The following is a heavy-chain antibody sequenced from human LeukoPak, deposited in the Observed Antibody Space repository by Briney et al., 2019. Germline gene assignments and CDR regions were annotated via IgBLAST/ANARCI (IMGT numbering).Heavy chain of an antibody. V-gene: IGHV1-69*13. Sequence: SVKVSCKASGGTFSSYAISWVRQAPGQGLEWMGRIIPIFGTANYAQKFQGRVTITADESTSTAYMELSSLRSEDTAVYYCARAGIAAAGTLDYWGQGTLVTVSS. CDR1: GGTFSSYA. J-gene: IGHJ4*02. CDR2: IIPIFGTA. CDR3: ARAGIAAAGTLDY. D-gene: IGHD6-13*01.